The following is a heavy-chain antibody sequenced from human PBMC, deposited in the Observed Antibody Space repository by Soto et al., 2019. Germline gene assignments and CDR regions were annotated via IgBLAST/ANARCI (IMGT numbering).Heavy chain of an antibody. CDR1: GFTFSSYS. Sequence: GGSLRLSCAASGFTFSSYSMNWVRQAPGKGLEWVSSITPSSSYIYDADSVKGRFTISRDNAKNSLYLQMNSLRAEDTAVYYCVREGTVVTEFDYWGQGTLVTVSS. D-gene: IGHD2-15*01. J-gene: IGHJ4*02. V-gene: IGHV3-21*01. CDR2: ITPSSSYI. CDR3: VREGTVVTEFDY.